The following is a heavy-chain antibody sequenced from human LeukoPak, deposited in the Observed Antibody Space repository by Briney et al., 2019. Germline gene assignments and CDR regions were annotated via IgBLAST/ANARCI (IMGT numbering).Heavy chain of an antibody. Sequence: PGESLRLSCAASGFTFSSYDMHWVRQATGKGLEWVSAIGFAGDTYYAGSVKGRFTISRENAKKSLYLQMNSLRAGDTAVYYCARGNILTGYEYWGQGTLVTVSS. D-gene: IGHD3-9*01. CDR1: GFTFSSYD. CDR2: IGFAGDT. J-gene: IGHJ4*02. V-gene: IGHV3-13*04. CDR3: ARGNILTGYEY.